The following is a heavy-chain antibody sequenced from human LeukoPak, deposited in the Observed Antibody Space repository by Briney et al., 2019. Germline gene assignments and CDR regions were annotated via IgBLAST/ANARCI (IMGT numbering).Heavy chain of an antibody. CDR1: EFIFDNYN. Sequence: GGSLRLSCAASEFIFDNYNINWARQAPGKGLEWLSYISSSSSVVLYADSVKGRLTISRHSAKNSVYLQLNSLRDEDTAVYYCARDQYSRSLGAFDIWGPGTLVIVSS. CDR3: ARDQYSRSLGAFDI. D-gene: IGHD1-26*01. J-gene: IGHJ3*02. CDR2: ISSSSSVV. V-gene: IGHV3-48*02.